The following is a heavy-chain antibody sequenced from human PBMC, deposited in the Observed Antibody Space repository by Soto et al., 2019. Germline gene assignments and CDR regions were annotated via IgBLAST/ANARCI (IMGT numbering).Heavy chain of an antibody. V-gene: IGHV1-18*01. CDR2: ISVYNGFT. D-gene: IGHD6-13*01. Sequence: QVQLVQSGAEVKKPGASVRVSCRASGYTFPTYGIAWVRQAPGQGLEWMGWISVYNGFTHYAQKFRGRVTVTAETSTSTVYMELRSLISDDTAVYYCAREFEGQSSSWPFDYWGQGTLVTVSS. J-gene: IGHJ4*02. CDR3: AREFEGQSSSWPFDY. CDR1: GYTFPTYG.